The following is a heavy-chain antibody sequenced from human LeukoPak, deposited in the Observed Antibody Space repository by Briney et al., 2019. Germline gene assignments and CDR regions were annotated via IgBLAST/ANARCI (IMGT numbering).Heavy chain of an antibody. CDR2: ISSTSSSI. D-gene: IGHD2-15*01. V-gene: IGHV3-21*04. CDR1: GFTFSSYT. J-gene: IGHJ4*02. CDR3: AKGYCSGGSCGGGY. Sequence: PGGSLRLSCAASGFTFSSYTMNWVRQPPGKGLEWVSSISSTSSSIYYADSVKGRFTISRDNSKNTLDLQMNSLRAEDTAVYYCAKGYCSGGSCGGGYWGQGTLVAVSS.